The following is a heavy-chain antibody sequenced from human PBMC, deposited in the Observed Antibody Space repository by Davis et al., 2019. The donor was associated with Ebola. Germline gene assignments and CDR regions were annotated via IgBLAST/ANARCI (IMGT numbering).Heavy chain of an antibody. CDR1: GSTFSSYE. V-gene: IGHV3-21*05. D-gene: IGHD4-17*01. J-gene: IGHJ6*02. Sequence: PGGSLRPPCAASGSTFSSYEMNWDRQPPGEVLEWVSYISSSSSYIYYADSVKGRFTNSRDNAKNSLYLQMNSLRAEDTAVYYCARDSDGDYSVYYYGMDVWGQGTTVTVSS. CDR3: ARDSDGDYSVYYYGMDV. CDR2: ISSSSSYI.